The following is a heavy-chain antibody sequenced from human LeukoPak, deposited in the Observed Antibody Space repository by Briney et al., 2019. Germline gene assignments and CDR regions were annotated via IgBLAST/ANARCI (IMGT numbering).Heavy chain of an antibody. V-gene: IGHV3-53*01. CDR1: GFTVSSNY. Sequence: GGSLRLSCAASGFTVSSNYMSWVRQAPGKGLEWVSVIYSGGSTYYADSVKGRFTISRNNADNSLYLQMNSLRADDTAFYYCVRSLGYWGPGTLVTVSS. CDR2: IYSGGST. CDR3: VRSLGY. J-gene: IGHJ4*02.